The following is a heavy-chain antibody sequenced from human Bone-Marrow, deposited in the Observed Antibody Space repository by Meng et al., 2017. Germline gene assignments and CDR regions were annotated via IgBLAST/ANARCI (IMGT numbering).Heavy chain of an antibody. D-gene: IGHD2-15*01. CDR1: VGSFSGYY. J-gene: IGHJ5*02. CDR3: ASGYCSGGSCQVGWFDP. V-gene: IGHV4-34*01. Sequence: QVQLQQWVAGLLKPSEPLSLTCAVYVGSFSGYYWSWIRQPPGKGLEWIGEINHSGSTNYNPSLKSRVTISVDTSKNQFSLKLSSVTAADTAVYYCASGYCSGGSCQVGWFDPWGQGTLVTVSS. CDR2: INHSGST.